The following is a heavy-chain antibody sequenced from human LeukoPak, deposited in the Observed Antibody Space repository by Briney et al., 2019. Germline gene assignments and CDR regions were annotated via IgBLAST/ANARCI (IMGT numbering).Heavy chain of an antibody. CDR1: GYTFTSYD. Sequence: ASVKVSCKASGYTFTSYDINWVRQATGQGLEWMGWMNPNSGNTGYAQKFQGRVTMTRNTSISTAYMELSSLRSEDTAVYYCARARGVYGDPNFDYWGQGTLVTVSS. J-gene: IGHJ4*02. D-gene: IGHD4-17*01. CDR2: MNPNSGNT. V-gene: IGHV1-8*01. CDR3: ARARGVYGDPNFDY.